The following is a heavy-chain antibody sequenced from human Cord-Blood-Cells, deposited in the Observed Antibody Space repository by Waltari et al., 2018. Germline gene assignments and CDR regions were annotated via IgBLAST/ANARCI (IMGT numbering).Heavy chain of an antibody. D-gene: IGHD6-6*01. CDR1: GYTFTSYD. CDR2: MNPNSGNT. V-gene: IGHV1-8*03. Sequence: QVQLVQSGAAVKKPGASVKVSCKASGYTFTSYDINWVRQATGQGLEWMGWMNPNSGNTGYAQKFQGRGTITRNTSISTAYMELSSLRSEDTAVYYCARSIAARPDFDYWGQGTLVTVSS. J-gene: IGHJ4*02. CDR3: ARSIAARPDFDY.